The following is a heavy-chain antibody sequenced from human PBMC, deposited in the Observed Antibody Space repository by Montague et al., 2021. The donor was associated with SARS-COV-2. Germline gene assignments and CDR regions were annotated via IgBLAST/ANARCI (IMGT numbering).Heavy chain of an antibody. J-gene: IGHJ6*02. CDR3: ARDRDWDDWCGMDV. D-gene: IGHD2-21*01. CDR1: GFIFSSYE. V-gene: IGHV3-48*03. Sequence: RLSWSASGFIFSSYEMNWVRQAPGKGLEWISYISSSGGGSTKHYTDSVKGRFTISRDNAKNSLYLQMNSLRVEDTAIYYCARDRDWDDWCGMDVRGQGTTVTVSS. CDR2: ISSSGGGSTK.